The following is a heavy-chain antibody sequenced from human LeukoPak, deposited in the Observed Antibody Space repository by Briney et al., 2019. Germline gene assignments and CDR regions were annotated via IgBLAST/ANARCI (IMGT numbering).Heavy chain of an antibody. CDR3: VGFGEQFDY. CDR1: GFTFSSYW. V-gene: IGHV3-7*03. J-gene: IGHJ4*02. CDR2: IKTDGSEK. D-gene: IGHD3-10*01. Sequence: GGSLRLSCEASGFTFSSYWMSWVRQAPGKGLEWVANIKTDGSEKYYVDSVKGRFTISRDNAKNSLYLRMNSLRAEDTAVYYCVGFGEQFDYWGQGTLVTVSS.